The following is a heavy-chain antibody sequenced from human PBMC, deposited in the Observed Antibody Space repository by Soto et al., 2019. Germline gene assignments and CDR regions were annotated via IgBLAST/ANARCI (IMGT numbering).Heavy chain of an antibody. CDR3: AIAEIAAAAGDY. D-gene: IGHD6-13*01. Sequence: ASVKVSCKASGYTFTSYDINWVRQATGQGLEWMGWMNPNSGNTGYAQKFQGRVTMTRNTSISTAYMELSSLRSEDTAVYYCAIAEIAAAAGDYWGQGTLVTVSS. V-gene: IGHV1-8*01. CDR1: GYTFTSYD. CDR2: MNPNSGNT. J-gene: IGHJ4*02.